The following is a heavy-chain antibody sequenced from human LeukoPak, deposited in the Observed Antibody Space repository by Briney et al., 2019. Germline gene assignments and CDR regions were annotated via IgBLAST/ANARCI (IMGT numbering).Heavy chain of an antibody. J-gene: IGHJ4*02. CDR2: ISYDGRNE. CDR3: ARDPLYYGPSDY. Sequence: GGSLRLSCAASGFTFSRFGMHWVRQAPGKGLEWVAVISYDGRNEYCADSVKGRFTISRDNSKNTLYLQMNSLRAEDTAVYYCARDPLYYGPSDYWGQGTLVTVSS. D-gene: IGHD3-10*01. CDR1: GFTFSRFG. V-gene: IGHV3-30*03.